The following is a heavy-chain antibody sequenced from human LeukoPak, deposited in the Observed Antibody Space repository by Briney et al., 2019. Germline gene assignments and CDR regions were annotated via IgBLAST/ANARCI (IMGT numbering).Heavy chain of an antibody. J-gene: IGHJ4*02. Sequence: GGSLRLSCAASGFTFSSYAMHWVRQAPGKGLEWVAVISYDGYNKFYADSVKGRFTISRDNSKNTLFLQMDSLRAEDTAVFYCARGSGSGRYYAKDYWGQGTLVTVSS. D-gene: IGHD3-10*01. CDR2: ISYDGYNK. CDR3: ARGSGSGRYYAKDY. V-gene: IGHV3-30-3*01. CDR1: GFTFSSYA.